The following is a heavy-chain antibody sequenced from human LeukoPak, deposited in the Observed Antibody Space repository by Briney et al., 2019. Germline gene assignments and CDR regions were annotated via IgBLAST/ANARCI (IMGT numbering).Heavy chain of an antibody. Sequence: SVKVSCKASGGTFSSYAISWVRQAPGQGLEWMGGIIPIFGTANYAQKFQGRVTITTDESTSTAYMELSSLKASDTAMYYCARLSIPAPDYWGQGTLLTVSS. CDR2: IIPIFGTA. CDR1: GGTFSSYA. J-gene: IGHJ4*02. V-gene: IGHV1-69*05. D-gene: IGHD6-13*01. CDR3: ARLSIPAPDY.